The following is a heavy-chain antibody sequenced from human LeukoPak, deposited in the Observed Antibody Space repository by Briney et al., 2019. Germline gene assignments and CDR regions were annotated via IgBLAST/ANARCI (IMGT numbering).Heavy chain of an antibody. CDR2: ISGSGGST. CDR3: AKSPPDYGAEYYFDY. CDR1: GFTFSSYA. Sequence: GGSLRLSCAASGFTFSSYAMSWVRQAPGKGLEWVSAISGSGGSTYCADSVKGRFTISRGNSKNTLYLQMNSLRAEDTAVYYCAKSPPDYGAEYYFDYWGQGTLVTVSS. J-gene: IGHJ4*02. D-gene: IGHD4-17*01. V-gene: IGHV3-23*01.